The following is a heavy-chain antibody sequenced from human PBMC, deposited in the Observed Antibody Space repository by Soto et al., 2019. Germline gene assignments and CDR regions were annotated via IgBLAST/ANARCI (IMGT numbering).Heavy chain of an antibody. CDR1: GFTFSDYY. D-gene: IGHD6-6*01. J-gene: IGHJ6*02. V-gene: IGHV3-11*06. CDR2: ISSSSRTT. Sequence: GGSLRLSCAASGFTFSDYYMSWIREAPGKGLDWVAYISSSSRTTKYGDSVKGRFTISRDNAKNSLFLQMNSLRGEDTAVYYCARDVYRYSSSSPEDVWGQGTTVTVSS. CDR3: ARDVYRYSSSSPEDV.